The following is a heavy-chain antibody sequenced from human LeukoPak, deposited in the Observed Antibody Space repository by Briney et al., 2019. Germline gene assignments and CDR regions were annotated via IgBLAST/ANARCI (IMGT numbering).Heavy chain of an antibody. D-gene: IGHD6-19*01. CDR3: ARGGWSLDR. V-gene: IGHV4-59*08. J-gene: IGHJ5*02. Sequence: PSETLSLTCSVSGGSISGFYWSWFRQPPGKRLEWIGYIHYTGNPDYNPSLNSRVTISVDTPKNQFSLRVTSLTASDTAVYYCARGGWSLDRWGRGTLVTVSS. CDR2: IHYTGNP. CDR1: GGSISGFY.